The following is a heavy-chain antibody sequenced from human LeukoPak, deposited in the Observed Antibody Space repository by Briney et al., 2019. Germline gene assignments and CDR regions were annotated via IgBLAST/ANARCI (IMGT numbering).Heavy chain of an antibody. Sequence: ASVKVSCKACGYTFTSYYMHCVRQVPGQGLEWMGVINPSGGSTSYAQKFQGRVTMTRDMSTSTDYMELSSLRSEDTAVYYCARDNSVEDTAWWFDPWGQGTLVTVSS. CDR3: ARDNSVEDTAWWFDP. D-gene: IGHD4-23*01. CDR1: GYTFTSYY. J-gene: IGHJ5*02. CDR2: INPSGGST. V-gene: IGHV1-46*01.